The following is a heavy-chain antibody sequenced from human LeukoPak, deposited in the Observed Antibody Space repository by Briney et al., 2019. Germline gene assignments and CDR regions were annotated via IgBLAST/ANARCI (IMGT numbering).Heavy chain of an antibody. V-gene: IGHV3-72*01. Sequence: PGGSLRLSCAASGFTFSDHYMDWVRQAPGKGLEWVGRTRNKANSYTTEYAASVKGRFTISRDDSKNSLYLQMNSLKTEDTAVYYCAILVAAKGEDAFDIWGQGTMVTVSS. D-gene: IGHD2-15*01. CDR1: GFTFSDHY. CDR2: TRNKANSYTT. J-gene: IGHJ3*02. CDR3: AILVAAKGEDAFDI.